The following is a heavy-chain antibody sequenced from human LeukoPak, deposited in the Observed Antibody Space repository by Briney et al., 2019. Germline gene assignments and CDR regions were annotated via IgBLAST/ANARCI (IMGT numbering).Heavy chain of an antibody. V-gene: IGHV3-23*01. Sequence: GGSLRLSCAASGFTFSSYWMSWVRQAPGKGLEWVSAISGSGGSTYYADSVKGRFTISRDNSKNTLYLQMNSLRAEDTAVYYCAKQGSWYANYYYYYYMDVWGKGTTVTVSS. J-gene: IGHJ6*03. CDR1: GFTFSSYW. CDR2: ISGSGGST. D-gene: IGHD6-13*01. CDR3: AKQGSWYANYYYYYYMDV.